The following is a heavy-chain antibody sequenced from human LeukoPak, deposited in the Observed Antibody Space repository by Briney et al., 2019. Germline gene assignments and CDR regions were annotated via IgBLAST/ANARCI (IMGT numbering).Heavy chain of an antibody. CDR1: GYTFTGYY. D-gene: IGHD1-1*01. CDR2: INPNSGGT. V-gene: IGHV1-2*04. J-gene: IGHJ6*04. CDR3: ACSTTGTTWGLYGMDV. Sequence: ASVKVSCKASGYTFTGYYMHWVRQAPGQGLEWMGWINPNSGGTNYAQKFQGWVTMTRDTSISTAYMELGRLRSDDTAVYYCACSTTGTTWGLYGMDVWGKGTTVTVSS.